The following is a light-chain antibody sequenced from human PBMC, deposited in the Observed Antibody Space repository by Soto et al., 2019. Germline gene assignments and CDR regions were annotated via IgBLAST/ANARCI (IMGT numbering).Light chain of an antibody. J-gene: IGLJ2*01. Sequence: QSVLTQPPSASGSPGQSVTISCTGTSSDVGDYKVVSWYQQHPGKAPKLLIYEVSRRPSGVPDRFSGSKSGNTASLTVSGLQAEDEADYYCSSYAGNNNVVFGGGTKLTV. CDR1: SSDVGDYKV. CDR3: SSYAGNNNVV. V-gene: IGLV2-8*01. CDR2: EVS.